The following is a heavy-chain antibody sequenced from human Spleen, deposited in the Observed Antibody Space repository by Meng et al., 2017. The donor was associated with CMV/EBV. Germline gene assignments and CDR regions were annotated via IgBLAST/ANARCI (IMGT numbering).Heavy chain of an antibody. CDR3: ARVYSSSWGGAFDI. D-gene: IGHD6-13*01. CDR2: ISSSGSSI. CDR1: GFTFSDYY. Sequence: GESLKISCAASGFTFSDYYMSWIRQAPGKGLEWVSYISSSGSSIYYADSVKGRFTISRDNAKNSLYLQMNSLRAEDTAIHYCARVYSSSWGGAFDIWGQGTMVTVSS. J-gene: IGHJ3*02. V-gene: IGHV3-11*04.